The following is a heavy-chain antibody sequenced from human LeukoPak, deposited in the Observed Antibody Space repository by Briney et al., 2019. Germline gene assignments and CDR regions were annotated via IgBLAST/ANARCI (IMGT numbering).Heavy chain of an antibody. Sequence: SQTLSLTCTVSGGSISIYYWNWIRQPAGKGLEWIGRIYTNENTFFNPSLKSRVTMSVDTSKNQFSLQLTSVTAADAAVYYCARSSDSSGYYGGGIIDYWGQGTLVTVSS. CDR1: GGSISIYY. D-gene: IGHD6-19*01. V-gene: IGHV4-4*07. CDR2: IYTNENT. CDR3: ARSSDSSGYYGGGIIDY. J-gene: IGHJ4*02.